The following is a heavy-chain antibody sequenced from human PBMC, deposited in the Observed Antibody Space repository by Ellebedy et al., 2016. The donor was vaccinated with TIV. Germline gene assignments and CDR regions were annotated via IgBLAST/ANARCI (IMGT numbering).Heavy chain of an antibody. J-gene: IGHJ6*02. CDR2: ISAYNGNT. Sequence: AASVKVSCKASGYTFTIYGISWVRQAPGQGLEWMGWISAYNGNTKYAQRLQGRVTMTTDTSTSTAYMELRSLRSDDTAVYYCARVTTMVRGVIRCLDVWGRGTTVTVSS. D-gene: IGHD3-10*01. CDR1: GYTFTIYG. CDR3: ARVTTMVRGVIRCLDV. V-gene: IGHV1-18*01.